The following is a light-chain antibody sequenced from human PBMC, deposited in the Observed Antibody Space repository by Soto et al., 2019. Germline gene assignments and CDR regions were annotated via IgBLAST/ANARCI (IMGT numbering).Light chain of an antibody. CDR1: QTISSW. CDR2: KES. V-gene: IGKV1-5*03. CDR3: QHYNSYSEA. J-gene: IGKJ1*01. Sequence: DIQMTPSPSTLSGSVGAGVTMTCRASQTISSWLAWYQQKPGKAPKLLIYKESTLKSGVPSRFSGSGSGKEFTITISSLQNDDFATYYCQHYNSYSEAFGKGTKGDIK.